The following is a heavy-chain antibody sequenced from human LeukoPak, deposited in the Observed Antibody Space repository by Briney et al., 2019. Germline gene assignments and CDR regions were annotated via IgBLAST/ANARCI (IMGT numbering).Heavy chain of an antibody. Sequence: SETLSLTCTVSGGSISSSSYYWGWIRQPAGKGLEWIGRIYTSGSTNYNPSLKSRVTISVDTSKNQFSLKLSSVTAADTAVYYCARDLAYGNCDYWGQGTLVTVSS. V-gene: IGHV4-61*02. CDR3: ARDLAYGNCDY. J-gene: IGHJ4*02. D-gene: IGHD3-10*01. CDR2: IYTSGST. CDR1: GGSISSSSYY.